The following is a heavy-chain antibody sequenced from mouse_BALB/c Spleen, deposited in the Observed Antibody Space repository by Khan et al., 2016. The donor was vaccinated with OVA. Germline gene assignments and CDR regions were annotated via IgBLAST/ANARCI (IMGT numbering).Heavy chain of an antibody. CDR2: ISSLAYSN. V-gene: IGHV5-15*02. Sequence: EVQLVQSGGGLVQPGGSRKLSCAASGFTFSDYGLAWVRQAPGKGPEWVAFISSLAYSNYYAHAVKGRVTIPRDNAKNTLYLEMSSLRSEDTAMYYCARSWAMDYWGQGTSVTVSS. J-gene: IGHJ4*01. CDR3: ARSWAMDY. CDR1: GFTFSDYG.